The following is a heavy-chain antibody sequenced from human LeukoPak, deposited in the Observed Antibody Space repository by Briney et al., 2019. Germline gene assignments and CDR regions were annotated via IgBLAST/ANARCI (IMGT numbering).Heavy chain of an antibody. J-gene: IGHJ5*02. V-gene: IGHV4-34*01. D-gene: IGHD3-3*01. CDR3: ARGSIGYDFWSGYPNWFGP. CDR2: INHSGST. Sequence: TTSESLSLTCAVYGGSFSGYYWSWIRQPPGKGLEWIGEINHSGSTNYNPSLKSRVTISVDTSKNQFSLKLSSVTAADTAVYYCARGSIGYDFWSGYPNWFGPWGQGTLVTVSS. CDR1: GGSFSGYY.